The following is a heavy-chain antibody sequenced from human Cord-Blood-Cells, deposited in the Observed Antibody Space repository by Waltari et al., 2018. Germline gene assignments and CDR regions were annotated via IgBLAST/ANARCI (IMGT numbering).Heavy chain of an antibody. D-gene: IGHD3-10*01. J-gene: IGHJ4*02. CDR2: SNPNSGGT. V-gene: IGHV1-2*02. Sequence: QVQLVQSGAEVKKPGASVKVSCKASGYTFTGYYMHWVRQAPGQGLEWMGWSNPNSGGTNYAQKCQGRVTMTRETSISTAYMELSRLRSDDTAVYYCARDAVGRYYFDYWGQGTLVTVSS. CDR1: GYTFTGYY. CDR3: ARDAVGRYYFDY.